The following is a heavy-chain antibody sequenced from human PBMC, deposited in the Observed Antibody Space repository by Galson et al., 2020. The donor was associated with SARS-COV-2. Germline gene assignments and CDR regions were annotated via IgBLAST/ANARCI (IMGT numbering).Heavy chain of an antibody. J-gene: IGHJ6*02. Sequence: GESLKISCAASGFTFSSYGMHWVRQAPGKGLEWVAVISYDGSNKYYADSVKGRFTISRDNSKNTLYLQMNSLRAEDTAVYYCAKVVVPAAIGGMDVWGQGTTVTVSS. CDR2: ISYDGSNK. CDR3: AKVVVPAAIGGMDV. D-gene: IGHD2-2*01. CDR1: GFTFSSYG. V-gene: IGHV3-30*18.